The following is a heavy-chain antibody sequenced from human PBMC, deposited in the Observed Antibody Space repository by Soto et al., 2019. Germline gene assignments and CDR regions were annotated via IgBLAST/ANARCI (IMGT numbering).Heavy chain of an antibody. CDR2: LDQSGGT. Sequence: SETLSLTCAVVGDSLRGQSWNWIRQSPGKGLEWIGELDQSGGTNYNPSLKSRAIISDDTSKNQFSLKVASVTAADTAVYFCARGKPSGYRFGPRNFFYYGLDVWGPGTTVTVSS. CDR3: ARGKPSGYRFGPRNFFYYGLDV. D-gene: IGHD5-18*01. J-gene: IGHJ6*02. CDR1: GDSLRGQS. V-gene: IGHV4-34*01.